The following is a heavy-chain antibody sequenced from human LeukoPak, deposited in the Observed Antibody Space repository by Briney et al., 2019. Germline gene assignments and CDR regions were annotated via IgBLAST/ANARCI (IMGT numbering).Heavy chain of an antibody. CDR3: ARGKGGYNWYYFDY. CDR1: GGSFSGYY. CDR2: INHSGST. J-gene: IGHJ4*02. D-gene: IGHD5-24*01. V-gene: IGHV4-34*01. Sequence: SETLSLTWAVYGGSFSGYYWSWIRQPPGKGLEWIGEINHSGSTNYNPSLKSRVTISVDTSKNQFSLKLSSVTAADTAVYYCARGKGGYNWYYFDYWGQGTLVTVSS.